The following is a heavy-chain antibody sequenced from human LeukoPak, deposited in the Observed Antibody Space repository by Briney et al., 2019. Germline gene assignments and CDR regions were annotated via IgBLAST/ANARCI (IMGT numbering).Heavy chain of an antibody. CDR3: ARDKGAVAAVYYFDY. CDR1: GFTFSSYA. Sequence: PGGSLRLSCAASGFTFSSYAMHCVRQAPGKGLEWVAVISYDGSNKYYADSVKGRFTISRDNSKNTLYLQMNSLRAEDTAVYYCARDKGAVAAVYYFDYWGQGTLVTVSS. D-gene: IGHD6-19*01. J-gene: IGHJ4*02. V-gene: IGHV3-30-3*01. CDR2: ISYDGSNK.